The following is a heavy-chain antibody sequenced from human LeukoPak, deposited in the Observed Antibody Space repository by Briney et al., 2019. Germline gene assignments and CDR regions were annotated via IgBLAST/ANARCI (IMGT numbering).Heavy chain of an antibody. Sequence: PGGSLRLSCAASGFTFSSFGMHWVRQAPGKGLEWVAVIWYDGSNKYYADSVKGRFTISRDNSKNTLYLQTNSLRAEDTAVYYCARDGDITPTDVWGQGTTVTVSS. D-gene: IGHD2-15*01. J-gene: IGHJ6*02. CDR3: ARDGDITPTDV. CDR1: GFTFSSFG. CDR2: IWYDGSNK. V-gene: IGHV3-33*01.